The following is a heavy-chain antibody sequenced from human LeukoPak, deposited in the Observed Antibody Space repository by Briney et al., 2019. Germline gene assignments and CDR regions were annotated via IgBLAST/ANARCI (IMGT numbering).Heavy chain of an antibody. CDR2: IYYSGST. Sequence: SETLSLTRAVYGGSFSGYYWSWIRQPPGKGLEWIGYIYYSGSTNYNPSLKSRVTISVDTSKNQFSLKLSSVTAADTAVYYRARHLYYYDSSGYGYWGQGTLVTVSS. J-gene: IGHJ4*02. CDR3: ARHLYYYDSSGYGY. CDR1: GGSFSGYY. V-gene: IGHV4-59*01. D-gene: IGHD3-22*01.